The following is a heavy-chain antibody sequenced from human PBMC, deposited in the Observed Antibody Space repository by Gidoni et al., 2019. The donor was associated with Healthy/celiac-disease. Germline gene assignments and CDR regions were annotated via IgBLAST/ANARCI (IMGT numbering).Heavy chain of an antibody. CDR2: IYYRGST. J-gene: IGHJ4*02. V-gene: IGHV4-59*01. CDR3: ARGGDYVWGSYRIPFDY. D-gene: IGHD3-16*02. CDR1: GGSISSYY. Sequence: QVQLQESGPGLVKPSETLSLTCTVSGGSISSYYWSWIRQPPGKGLEWIGYIYYRGSTNYNPSLNSRVTISVDTSKNQFSLKLSSVTAAYTAVYYCARGGDYVWGSYRIPFDYWGQGTLVTVSS.